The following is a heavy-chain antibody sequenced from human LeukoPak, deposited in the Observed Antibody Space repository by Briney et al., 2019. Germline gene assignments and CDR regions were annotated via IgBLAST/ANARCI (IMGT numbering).Heavy chain of an antibody. Sequence: GSLRLSCAASGFTLTSYAMSWVRQAPGKGLEWVSAISASGGTTLYADSVKGRFTISRDSSKNTLYVQMNSLRAEDTAVYYCAKVSSSAFDYWGQGTLVAVSS. CDR1: GFTLTSYA. CDR3: AKVSSSAFDY. D-gene: IGHD6-6*01. CDR2: ISASGGTT. J-gene: IGHJ4*02. V-gene: IGHV3-23*01.